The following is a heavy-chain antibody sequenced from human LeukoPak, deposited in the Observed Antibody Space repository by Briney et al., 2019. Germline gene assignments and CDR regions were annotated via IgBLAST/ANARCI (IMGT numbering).Heavy chain of an antibody. J-gene: IGHJ6*02. CDR2: IKQDGSEK. CDR3: ARAYDSSGYSPLYYYYYGMDV. V-gene: IGHV3-7*01. CDR1: GFTFSSYW. Sequence: GGSLRLSCAASGFTFSSYWMNWVRQAPGKGLEWVANIKQDGSEKYYVDSVKGRFTISRDNAKNSLYLQMNSLRAEDTAVYYCARAYDSSGYSPLYYYYYGMDVWGQGTTVTVSS. D-gene: IGHD3-22*01.